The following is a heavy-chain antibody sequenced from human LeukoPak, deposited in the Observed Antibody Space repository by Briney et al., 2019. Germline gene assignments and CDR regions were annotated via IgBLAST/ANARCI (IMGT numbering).Heavy chain of an antibody. CDR2: IYWDGDK. CDR1: GFFLSTRGVG. Sequence: SGPTLVNPTQTLTLTCTFSGFFLSTRGVGVGWIRQPPGKALEWLTLIYWDGDKRYSPSLKSRLTITKDTSKNQVVLTMTNMDPVDTATYYCAHRRGVILYFDYWGQGTLVTVSS. D-gene: IGHD3-16*01. J-gene: IGHJ4*02. CDR3: AHRRGVILYFDY. V-gene: IGHV2-5*02.